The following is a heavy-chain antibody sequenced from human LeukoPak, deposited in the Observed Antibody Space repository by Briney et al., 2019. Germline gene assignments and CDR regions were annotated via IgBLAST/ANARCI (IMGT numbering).Heavy chain of an antibody. CDR1: GGSISSGSYY. CDR3: ARDSRPLYYYMDV. J-gene: IGHJ6*03. CDR2: IYTSGST. Sequence: SETLPLTCTVSGGSISSGSYYWSWIRQPAGKGLEWIGRIYTSGSTNYNPSLKSRVTISVDTSKNQFSLKLSSVTAADTAVYYCARDSRPLYYYMDVWGKGTTVTVSS. D-gene: IGHD2-2*01. V-gene: IGHV4-61*02.